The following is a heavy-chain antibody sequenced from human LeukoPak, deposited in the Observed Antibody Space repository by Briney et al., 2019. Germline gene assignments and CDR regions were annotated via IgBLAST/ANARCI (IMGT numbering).Heavy chain of an antibody. CDR1: GFTFSNYA. CDR3: ARADY. J-gene: IGHJ4*02. V-gene: IGHV3-30-3*01. CDR2: ISYDGSNK. Sequence: TGGSLRLSCAASGFTFSNYAMHWVRQAPGKGLEWVAVISYDGSNKYYADSVKGRFTISRDNSKNTLFLQMNSLRAEDTAVYYCARADYSGQGALVTVSS.